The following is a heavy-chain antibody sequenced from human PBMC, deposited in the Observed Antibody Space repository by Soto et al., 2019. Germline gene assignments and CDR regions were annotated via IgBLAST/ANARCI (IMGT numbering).Heavy chain of an antibody. CDR3: ARGRGRLGYCSSTSCYGPRRFSFDP. J-gene: IGHJ5*02. D-gene: IGHD2-2*01. CDR1: GGSFIGYY. CDR2: TNHSGST. Sequence: SETLSLTCAVYGGSFIGYYWSWIRQPPGKGLEWIGETNHSGSTNYNPSLKSRVTISVDTSKNQFSLKLSSVTAADTAVYYCARGRGRLGYCSSTSCYGPRRFSFDPWGQGTLVTVSS. V-gene: IGHV4-34*01.